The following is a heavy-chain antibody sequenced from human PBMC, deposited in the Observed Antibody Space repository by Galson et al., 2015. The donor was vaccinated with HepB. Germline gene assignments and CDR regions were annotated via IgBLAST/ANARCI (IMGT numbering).Heavy chain of an antibody. CDR2: IYFSGEN. D-gene: IGHD1-1*01. J-gene: IGHJ4*02. V-gene: IGHV4-39*01. CDR1: GASVTDSISY. Sequence: ETLSLTCAVSGASVTDSISYWAWIRQPPGKGLEWIGSIYFSGENYNNPSLKSRVTISVDISRNELSLQLMSVTTADTAVYYCARHLARLEGGGYGLYYFDYWGQGTLVPVSS. CDR3: ARHLARLEGGGYGLYYFDY.